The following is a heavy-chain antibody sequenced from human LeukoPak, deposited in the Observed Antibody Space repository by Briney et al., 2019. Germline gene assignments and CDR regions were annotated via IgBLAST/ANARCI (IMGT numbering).Heavy chain of an antibody. V-gene: IGHV3-73*01. Sequence: GGSLRLSCAASGFTFSSYSMNWVRQASGKGLEWVGRIRSKANSYATAYAASVKGRFTISRDDSKNTAYLQMNSLKTEDTAVYYCTRDFWSGYFGDVWGKGTTVTVSS. CDR2: IRSKANSYAT. D-gene: IGHD3-3*01. J-gene: IGHJ6*04. CDR3: TRDFWSGYFGDV. CDR1: GFTFSSYS.